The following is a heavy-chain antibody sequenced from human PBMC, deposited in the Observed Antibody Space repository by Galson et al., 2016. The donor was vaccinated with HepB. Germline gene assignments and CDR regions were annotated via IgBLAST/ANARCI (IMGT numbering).Heavy chain of an antibody. J-gene: IGHJ4*02. CDR3: TRGDVYDYGDFYNDY. Sequence: SLRLSCAASGFTFSGSAMHWVRQASGKGLEWVGRIRSKANSYATAYAASVKGRFTISRADSKNTAYLQMNSLKTEDTAVYYCTRGDVYDYGDFYNDYWGQGTLVTVSS. D-gene: IGHD4-17*01. V-gene: IGHV3-73*01. CDR2: IRSKANSYAT. CDR1: GFTFSGSA.